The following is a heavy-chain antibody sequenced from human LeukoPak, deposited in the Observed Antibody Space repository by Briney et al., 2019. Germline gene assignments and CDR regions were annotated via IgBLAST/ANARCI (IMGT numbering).Heavy chain of an antibody. D-gene: IGHD6-13*01. CDR2: IIPIFGTA. V-gene: IGHV1-69*05. Sequence: SVKVSCKASGGTFSSYAISWVRQAPGQGLEWMGGIIPIFGTANYAQKFQGRVTMTRDTSTSTVYMELSSLRSEDTAVYYCARDTLYSSSWRNPFDYWGQGNLVTVSS. CDR3: ARDTLYSSSWRNPFDY. CDR1: GGTFSSYA. J-gene: IGHJ4*02.